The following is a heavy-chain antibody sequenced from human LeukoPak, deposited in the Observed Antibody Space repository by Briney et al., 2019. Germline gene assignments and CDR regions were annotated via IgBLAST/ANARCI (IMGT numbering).Heavy chain of an antibody. D-gene: IGHD4-17*01. Sequence: GGSLRLSCTASGFTFGDYAMSWLRQAPGKGLEWVGFIRSKAYGGTTEYAASVKGRFTISRDDSKTIAYLQMNSLKTEDTAVYYCTRFTANYGDYDYYYYGMDVWGQGTTVTVSS. CDR1: GFTFGDYA. CDR3: TRFTANYGDYDYYYYGMDV. V-gene: IGHV3-49*03. CDR2: IRSKAYGGTT. J-gene: IGHJ6*02.